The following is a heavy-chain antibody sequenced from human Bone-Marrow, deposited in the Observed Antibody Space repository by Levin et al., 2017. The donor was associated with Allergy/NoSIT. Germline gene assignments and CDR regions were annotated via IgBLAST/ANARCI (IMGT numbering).Heavy chain of an antibody. D-gene: IGHD1-14*01. CDR2: IYFTEST. Sequence: PSETLSLTCTVSGDSISSSSFYWGWIRQPPGRGLEWIGSIYFTESTSYNPSLKSRVSISIDTSKNQFSLRLTSVTAADTAIFYCARERRNVGWLIWFDPWGQGTRVTVSS. J-gene: IGHJ5*02. CDR1: GDSISSSSFY. V-gene: IGHV4-39*07. CDR3: ARERRNVGWLIWFDP.